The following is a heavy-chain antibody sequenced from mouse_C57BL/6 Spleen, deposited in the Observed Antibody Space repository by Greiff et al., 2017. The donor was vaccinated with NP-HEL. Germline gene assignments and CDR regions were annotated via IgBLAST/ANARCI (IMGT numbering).Heavy chain of an antibody. CDR1: GFTIKDYY. D-gene: IGHD1-1*01. V-gene: IGHV14-1*01. CDR3: TALLRFLYYYAMDY. Sequence: VQLQQSGAELVRPGASVKLSCTASGFTIKDYYMHWVKQRPEQGLEWIGRIDPEDGDTEYAPKFQGKATMTADTSSNTAYLQLSSLTSEDTAVYYCTALLRFLYYYAMDYWGQGTSVTVSS. CDR2: IDPEDGDT. J-gene: IGHJ4*01.